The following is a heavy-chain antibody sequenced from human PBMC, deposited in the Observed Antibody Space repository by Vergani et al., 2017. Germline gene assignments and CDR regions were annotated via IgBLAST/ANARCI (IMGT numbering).Heavy chain of an antibody. CDR1: GGSVSSGSYY. CDR3: ARVPRIAAAAYYYYYYGMDV. J-gene: IGHJ6*02. Sequence: QVQLQESGPGLVKPSETLSLTCTVSGGSVSSGSYYWSWIRQPPGKGLEWIGEINHSGSTNYNPSLKSRVTISVDTSKNQFSLKLSSVTAADTAVYYCARVPRIAAAAYYYYYYGMDVWGQGTTVTVSS. D-gene: IGHD6-13*01. CDR2: INHSGST. V-gene: IGHV4-61*01.